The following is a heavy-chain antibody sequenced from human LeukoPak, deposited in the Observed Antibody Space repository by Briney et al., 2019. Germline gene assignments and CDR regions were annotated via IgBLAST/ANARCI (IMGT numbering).Heavy chain of an antibody. CDR1: GGSISNYY. V-gene: IGHV4-59*08. D-gene: IGHD4-17*01. CDR2: IYNSGST. CDR3: ARREVTTSWYFDL. J-gene: IGHJ2*01. Sequence: SDTLSLTCTVSGGSISNYYWSWIRQSPGKGLEWIAYIYNSGSTNYNPSLKSRVTISVDTSKNQFSLKLSSVTAADTAVYYCARREVTTSWYFDLWGRGTLVTVPS.